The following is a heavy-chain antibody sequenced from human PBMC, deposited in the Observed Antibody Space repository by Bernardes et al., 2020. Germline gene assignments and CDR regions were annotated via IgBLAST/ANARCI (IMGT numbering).Heavy chain of an antibody. J-gene: IGHJ4*02. D-gene: IGHD2-15*01. CDR1: GFTFSSYS. Sequence: SLRLSCAASGFTFSSYSMNWVRQAPGKGLEWVSYISSSSSTIYYADSVKGRFTISRDNAKNSLYLQMNSLRDEDTAVYYCARVRVELLQYVDYWGQGTLVTVSS. CDR3: ARVRVELLQYVDY. V-gene: IGHV3-48*02. CDR2: ISSSSSTI.